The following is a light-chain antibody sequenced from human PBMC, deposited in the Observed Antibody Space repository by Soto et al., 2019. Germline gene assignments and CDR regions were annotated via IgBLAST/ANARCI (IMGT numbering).Light chain of an antibody. Sequence: DIQMTQSPSILSASVGDRVTITCRASQSIGSWLAWYQQRPGKAPNLLIHTASTLKSGVPSRFSANGSGTEFTLTISSLQPDDFAVYYCQHYDFSSGLTFGGGTRVEI. CDR3: QHYDFSSGLT. CDR2: TAS. CDR1: QSIGSW. V-gene: IGKV1-5*03. J-gene: IGKJ4*01.